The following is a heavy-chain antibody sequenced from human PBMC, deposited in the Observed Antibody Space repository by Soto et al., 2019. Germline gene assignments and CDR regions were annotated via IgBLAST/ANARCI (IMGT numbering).Heavy chain of an antibody. J-gene: IGHJ5*02. D-gene: IGHD1-26*01. CDR2: INPDSGGT. Sequence: AAVKVSCKASGYSFSDHYIHWVRQAPGQGLEWMGWINPDSGGTNYAQKFQDWVIMTSDTSINTVYMELSGLRSDDIAVYYCARNGGGSGSYYSIDVWGPGTLVTVSS. V-gene: IGHV1-2*04. CDR3: ARNGGGSGSYYSIDV. CDR1: GYSFSDHY.